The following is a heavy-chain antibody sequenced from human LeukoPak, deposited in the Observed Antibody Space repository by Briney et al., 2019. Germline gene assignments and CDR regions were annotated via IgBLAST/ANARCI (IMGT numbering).Heavy chain of an antibody. CDR3: AKFRPSYYDSSGYYYGGY. D-gene: IGHD3-22*01. J-gene: IGHJ4*02. CDR2: ISGSGGST. CDR1: GFTFSSYA. Sequence: GGSLRLSCAASGFTFSSYAMSWVRQAPGKGLEWVSAISGSGGSTYYADSVKGRFTISRDNSKNTLYLQMNSLRAEDTAVYYCAKFRPSYYDSSGYYYGGYWGQGTLVTVSS. V-gene: IGHV3-23*01.